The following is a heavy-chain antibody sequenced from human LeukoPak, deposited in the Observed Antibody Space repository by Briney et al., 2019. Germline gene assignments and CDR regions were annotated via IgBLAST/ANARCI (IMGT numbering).Heavy chain of an antibody. J-gene: IGHJ4*02. Sequence: GGSLRLSCAASGFTVSRYYMSWVRQAPGKGLEWVSVFYIDGNTYYADSVRGRFTISRDNSKNTVYLQMNSVRAEDTDLYYCARGDGYNFFDSWGQGTLVTVSS. CDR2: FYIDGNT. V-gene: IGHV3-66*01. CDR3: ARGDGYNFFDS. D-gene: IGHD5-24*01. CDR1: GFTVSRYY.